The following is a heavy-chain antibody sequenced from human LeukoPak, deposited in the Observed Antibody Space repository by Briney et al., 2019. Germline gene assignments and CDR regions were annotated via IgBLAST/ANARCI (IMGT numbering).Heavy chain of an antibody. CDR3: AKGRLWFGESFDY. D-gene: IGHD3-10*01. CDR1: GFTFSNYG. Sequence: GGSLRLSCAASGFTFSNYGIHWVRQAPGKGLEWVAFIRYDGSNKYYADSVKGRFTISRDNSKNTLYLQMNSLRAEDTAVYYCAKGRLWFGESFDYWGQGTLVTVSS. V-gene: IGHV3-30*02. CDR2: IRYDGSNK. J-gene: IGHJ4*02.